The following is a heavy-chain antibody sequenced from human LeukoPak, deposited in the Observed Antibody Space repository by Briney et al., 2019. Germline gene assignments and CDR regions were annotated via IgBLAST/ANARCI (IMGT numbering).Heavy chain of an antibody. Sequence: GGSLRLSCAASGFTFSNYWMNWVRQAPGKGLEWVAHINPDGRDTYYVDSVKGRFTISRDNAQNSMYLQMNSLRVEDTAVYYCTSWGDATAEYFQRWGQGTLVTVSS. CDR3: TSWGDATAEYFQR. V-gene: IGHV3-7*01. J-gene: IGHJ1*01. D-gene: IGHD2-21*02. CDR1: GFTFSNYW. CDR2: INPDGRDT.